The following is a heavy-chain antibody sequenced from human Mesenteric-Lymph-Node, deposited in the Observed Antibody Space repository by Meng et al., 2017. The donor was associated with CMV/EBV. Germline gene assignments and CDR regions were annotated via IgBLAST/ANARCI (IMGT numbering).Heavy chain of an antibody. CDR1: GFTFSDYY. CDR2: ISSSGSTI. J-gene: IGHJ4*02. V-gene: IGHV3-11*01. Sequence: GESLKISCAASGFTFSDYYMSWIRQAPGKGLEWVSYISSSGSTIYYADSVKGRFTISRDNAKNSLYLQMNSLRAEDTAVYYCARDLEYSSSSWYFDYWGQGTLVTVSS. D-gene: IGHD6-6*01. CDR3: ARDLEYSSSSWYFDY.